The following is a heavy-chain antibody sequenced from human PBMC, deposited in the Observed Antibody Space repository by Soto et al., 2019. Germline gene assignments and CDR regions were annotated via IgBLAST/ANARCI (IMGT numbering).Heavy chain of an antibody. Sequence: QVQLVQFGAEVKKPGSSVKVSCKASGGTFSNFAISWVRLAPGQGLEWMGGIIPISGITNYAQKFQVRVTITADEGTNSAYMELNSLRSEDTAMYYCARVQHGVGANRAAFDIWGQGTMVTVSS. D-gene: IGHD1-26*01. CDR3: ARVQHGVGANRAAFDI. CDR1: GGTFSNFA. CDR2: IIPISGIT. J-gene: IGHJ3*02. V-gene: IGHV1-69*12.